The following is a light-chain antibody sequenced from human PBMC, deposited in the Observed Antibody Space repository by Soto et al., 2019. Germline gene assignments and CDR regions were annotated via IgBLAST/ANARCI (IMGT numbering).Light chain of an antibody. J-gene: IGKJ1*01. Sequence: DIQMTKSPSPLSASFGDSVTITCRASQNIDNLLAWYQQKPGQAPKVVIFDGSRLETGVPSRFSGSGSGTTFTLTISSLQPDDFATYYCQQYNSYSPTFGPGTKVDIK. CDR2: DGS. CDR1: QNIDNL. CDR3: QQYNSYSPT. V-gene: IGKV1-5*01.